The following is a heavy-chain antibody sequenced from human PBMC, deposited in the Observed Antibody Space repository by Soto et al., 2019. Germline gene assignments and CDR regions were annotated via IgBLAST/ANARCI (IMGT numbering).Heavy chain of an antibody. CDR3: ARGIIRVWCPVYYYYVLDV. J-gene: IGHJ6*02. CDR1: GGTFSSYA. V-gene: IGHV1-69*13. D-gene: IGHD2-8*02. Sequence: SVKLSCTASGGTFSSYAISWVRQAPGQGLEWMGGIIPIFGTANYAQKFQGRVTITADESTSTAYMELSSLRSEDTAVYYCARGIIRVWCPVYYYYVLDVCGHGTSDTVSS. CDR2: IIPIFGTA.